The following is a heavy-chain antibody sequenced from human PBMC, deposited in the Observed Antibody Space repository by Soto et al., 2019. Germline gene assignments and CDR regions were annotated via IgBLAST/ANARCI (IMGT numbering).Heavy chain of an antibody. CDR2: INAGNGDT. CDR1: GYTFTSYG. J-gene: IGHJ4*02. V-gene: IGHV1-3*05. Sequence: QVQLVQSGAEEKKPGASVKVSCKAFGYTFTSYGIHWVRQAPGQKLEWMGWINAGNGDTRYSQNFQGRVTXXRXTXVSTAYMELSSLRSEDTAVFYCARDPLRNNWNFGDYWGQGTLVTVSS. D-gene: IGHD1-7*01. CDR3: ARDPLRNNWNFGDY.